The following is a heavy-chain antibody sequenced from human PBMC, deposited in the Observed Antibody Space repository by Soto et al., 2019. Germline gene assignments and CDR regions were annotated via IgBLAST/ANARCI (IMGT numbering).Heavy chain of an antibody. CDR1: GFSFNEAC. Sequence: EVQLVESAGGLVKPGWSLRLSCVASGFSFNEACMNWVRQAPGQGLEWVGRIKTSAGGGATNYAAPVQGRFTISRDDSKNTLYLHMNSLRTEDTAIYYCTTGSVEGIWGQGTTVIVSS. V-gene: IGHV3-15*07. CDR3: TTGSVEGI. D-gene: IGHD2-15*01. J-gene: IGHJ6*02. CDR2: IKTSAGGGAT.